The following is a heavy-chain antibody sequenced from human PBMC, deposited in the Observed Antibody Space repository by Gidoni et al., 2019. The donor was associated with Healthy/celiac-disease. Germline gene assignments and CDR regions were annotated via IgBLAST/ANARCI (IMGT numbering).Heavy chain of an antibody. D-gene: IGHD3-10*01. V-gene: IGHV3-23*04. CDR3: AKVLKITMVRGVFDY. CDR2: ISGSGGST. J-gene: IGHJ4*02. Sequence: EVQLVESGGGLVQPGGSLRLSCAASGFPFGRYAMSWVRQAPGQGLAWVSAISGSGGSTYYADSVKGRFTISRDNSKNTLYLQMNSLRAEDTAVYYCAKVLKITMVRGVFDYWGQGTLVTVSS. CDR1: GFPFGRYA.